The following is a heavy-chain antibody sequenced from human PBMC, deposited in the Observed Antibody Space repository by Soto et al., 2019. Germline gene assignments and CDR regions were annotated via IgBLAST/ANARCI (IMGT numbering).Heavy chain of an antibody. CDR1: GFTFRNYG. V-gene: IGHV3-48*01. Sequence: GVLRLSCAASGFTFRNYGMNWVRQAPGKGLEWVSYIGIGSSTKYYADSVKGRFTISRDNAKNSLYLQMNSLGAEDTALYYCVRDQLYYYDILGRPLNGFDIWGQGTMVTVS. CDR3: VRDQLYYYDILGRPLNGFDI. CDR2: IGIGSSTK. D-gene: IGHD3-22*01. J-gene: IGHJ3*02.